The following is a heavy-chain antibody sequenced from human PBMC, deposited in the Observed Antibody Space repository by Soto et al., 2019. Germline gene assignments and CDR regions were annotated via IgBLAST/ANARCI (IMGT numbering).Heavy chain of an antibody. D-gene: IGHD5-12*01. Sequence: QVQLVQSGAEVKMPGASVKVSCQASGYSLPNYYMNWVRQASGQGLEWMGWLNPETGSTKVAQEFQGRVTMTRDTSTSTAYLELSSLRSDDAAVDYCARGAGYGYGFDSWGQGTQVTVSS. CDR1: GYSLPNYY. J-gene: IGHJ4*02. V-gene: IGHV1-2*02. CDR2: LNPETGST. CDR3: ARGAGYGYGFDS.